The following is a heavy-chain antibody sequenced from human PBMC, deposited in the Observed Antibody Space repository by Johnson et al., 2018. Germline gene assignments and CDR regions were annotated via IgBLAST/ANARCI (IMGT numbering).Heavy chain of an antibody. D-gene: IGHD6-6*01. CDR2: ISYDGSNK. CDR1: GFTFSSYG. Sequence: QVQLVEFWGGVVQPGRSLRLSCAASGFTFSSYGMHWVRQAPGKGLEWVAVISYDGSNKYFADSVKGRFTISRDNSKKTLYLQMNSLRVEGTGVYYGSKGEYSSSHYYYSYGMDVWGQGTTVTVSS. J-gene: IGHJ6*02. V-gene: IGHV3-30*18. CDR3: SKGEYSSSHYYYSYGMDV.